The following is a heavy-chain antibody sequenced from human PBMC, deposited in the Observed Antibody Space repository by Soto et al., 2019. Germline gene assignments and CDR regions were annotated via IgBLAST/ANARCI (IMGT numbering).Heavy chain of an antibody. Sequence: LSLTCTVSGGSISSGGYYWSWIRQHPGKGLEWIGYIYYSGSTYYNPSLKSRVTISVDTSKNQFSLKLSSVTAADTAVYYCARVVVVPAAMLGEFDYWGQGTLVTVSS. J-gene: IGHJ4*02. CDR1: GGSISSGGYY. CDR2: IYYSGST. CDR3: ARVVVVPAAMLGEFDY. D-gene: IGHD2-2*01. V-gene: IGHV4-31*03.